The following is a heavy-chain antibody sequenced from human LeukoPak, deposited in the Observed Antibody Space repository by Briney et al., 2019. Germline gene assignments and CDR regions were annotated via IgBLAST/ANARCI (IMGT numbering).Heavy chain of an antibody. V-gene: IGHV4-30-2*01. CDR3: ARGHSGRGAFDI. J-gene: IGHJ3*02. CDR2: IYHSGST. Sequence: SETLSLTCTVSGGSISSGGYYWSWIRQPPGKGLEWIGYIYHSGSTYYNPSLKSRVTISVDRSKNQFSLKLSSVTAADTAVYYCARGHSGRGAFDIWGQGTMVTVSS. D-gene: IGHD1-26*01. CDR1: GGSISSGGYY.